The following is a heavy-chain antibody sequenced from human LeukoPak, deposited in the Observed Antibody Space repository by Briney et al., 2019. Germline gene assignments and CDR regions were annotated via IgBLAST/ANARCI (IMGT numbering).Heavy chain of an antibody. CDR2: IKWNGGSK. J-gene: IGHJ6*02. V-gene: IGHV3-20*01. CDR3: ARDRRGGRAPYNYYYYGMDV. Sequence: GGSLRCYCAASGFSFDDYGMSWVRQAPGKGLEWVSGIKWNGGSKGDADSVKGRFTISRDNAKNSLYLQMNSLRAEDTALYHCARDRRGGRAPYNYYYYGMDVWGQGTTVTVSS. CDR1: GFSFDDYG. D-gene: IGHD1-14*01.